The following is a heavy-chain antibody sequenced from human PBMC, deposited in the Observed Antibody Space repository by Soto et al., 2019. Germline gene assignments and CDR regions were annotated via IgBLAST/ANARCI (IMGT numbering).Heavy chain of an antibody. Sequence: QVQLQESGPGLVKPSQTLSLTCTVSGGSISSGGYYWSWIRQHPGKGLEWIGYIYYSGSTYYNPSLKIRVTISVDTSKNQFSLKLSSVTAADTAVYYCARGGGGSYRYTGFDYWGQGTLVTVSS. D-gene: IGHD3-16*02. V-gene: IGHV4-31*03. CDR3: ARGGGGSYRYTGFDY. J-gene: IGHJ4*02. CDR1: GGSISSGGYY. CDR2: IYYSGST.